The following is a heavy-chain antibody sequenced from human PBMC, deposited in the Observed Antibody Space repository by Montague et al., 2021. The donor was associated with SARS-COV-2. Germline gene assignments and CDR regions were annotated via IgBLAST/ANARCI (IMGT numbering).Heavy chain of an antibody. D-gene: IGHD3-10*01. J-gene: IGHJ5*02. CDR1: GLNFNNYG. Sequence: SLRLSCAASGLNFNNYGMHWVRQTPGRGLEWMAVISYDGSKKYYADSLRGRFTISRDNSEKTLFLQMTGLRPEDTAVYYCARATALLWFGEGKTAFDPWGQGTLATVSS. V-gene: IGHV3-30*03. CDR2: ISYDGSKK. CDR3: ARATALLWFGEGKTAFDP.